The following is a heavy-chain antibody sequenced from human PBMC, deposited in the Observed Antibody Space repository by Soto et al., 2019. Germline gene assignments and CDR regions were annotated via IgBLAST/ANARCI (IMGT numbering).Heavy chain of an antibody. D-gene: IGHD6-6*01. J-gene: IGHJ4*02. CDR3: ASRSGQLPYYFDY. Sequence: ASVKVSCKASGYTFSNYGISWVRQAPGQGLEWMGWISAYNGNTNYAQKLQGRVTMTTDTSTSTAYMELRSPRSDDTAVYYCASRSGQLPYYFDYWGQGTLVTVSS. V-gene: IGHV1-18*01. CDR2: ISAYNGNT. CDR1: GYTFSNYG.